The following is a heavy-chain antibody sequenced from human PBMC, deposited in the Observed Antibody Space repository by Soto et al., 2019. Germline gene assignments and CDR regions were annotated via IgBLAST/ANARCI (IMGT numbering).Heavy chain of an antibody. CDR2: IIPILGIA. D-gene: IGHD6-6*01. CDR3: ASGSSSSVRFDY. V-gene: IGHV1-69*02. Sequence: SVKVSCKASGGTVSSYTISWVRQAPGQGLEWMGRIIPILGIANYAQKFQGRVTITADKSTSTAYMELSSLRSEDTAVYYCASGSSSSVRFDYWGQGTLVTVSS. J-gene: IGHJ4*02. CDR1: GGTVSSYT.